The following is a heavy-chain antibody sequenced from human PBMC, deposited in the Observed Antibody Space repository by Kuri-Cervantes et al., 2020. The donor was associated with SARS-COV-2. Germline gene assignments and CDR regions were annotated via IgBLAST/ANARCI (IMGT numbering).Heavy chain of an antibody. CDR1: GFTFSESY. V-gene: IGHV4-59*12. CDR2: IYYSGST. CDR3: ARVKTIFGVAPFDY. Sequence: GSLRLSCEASGFTFSESYMSWIRQPPGKGLEWIGYIYYSGSTNYNPSLKSRVTISVDTSKNQFSLKLSSVTAADTAVYYCARVKTIFGVAPFDYWGQGTLVTVSS. J-gene: IGHJ4*02. D-gene: IGHD3-3*01.